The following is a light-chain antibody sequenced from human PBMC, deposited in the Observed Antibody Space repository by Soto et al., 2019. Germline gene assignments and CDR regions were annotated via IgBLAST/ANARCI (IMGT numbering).Light chain of an antibody. CDR2: DVS. CDR3: SSYTSSSTRV. Sequence: QSVLTQPASVSGSPGQSITISCTGTSSDVGGYNYVSWYQQHPGKAPKLMIYDVSNRPSGVSNRFSGSKSGNTASLTISGLHAEDEADYYCSSYTSSSTRVFGTRTKLTVL. V-gene: IGLV2-14*01. J-gene: IGLJ1*01. CDR1: SSDVGGYNY.